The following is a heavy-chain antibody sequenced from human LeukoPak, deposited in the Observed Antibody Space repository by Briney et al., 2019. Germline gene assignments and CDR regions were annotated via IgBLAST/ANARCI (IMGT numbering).Heavy chain of an antibody. CDR3: ARDMGLYSSGWSVFDY. J-gene: IGHJ4*02. CDR2: IIPIFGTA. Sequence: SVKVSCKASGGTFSSYAISWVRQAPGQGLEWMGGIIPIFGTANYAQKFQGRVTITADESTSTAYMELSSLRSEDTAVYYCARDMGLYSSGWSVFDYWGQGTLVTVSS. D-gene: IGHD6-19*01. V-gene: IGHV1-69*13. CDR1: GGTFSSYA.